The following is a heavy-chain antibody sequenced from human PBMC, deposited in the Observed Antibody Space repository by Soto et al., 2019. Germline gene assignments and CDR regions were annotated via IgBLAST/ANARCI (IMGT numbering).Heavy chain of an antibody. J-gene: IGHJ4*02. CDR3: ARMRHILTGYPGHFDY. Sequence: QVQLQESGPGLVKPSETLSLTCTVSGGSISSYYWSWIRQPPGKGLEWIGYIYYSGSTNYNPSLRRRLTISLDTSKTQFSLKLSYVTAADTAVYYCARMRHILTGYPGHFDYWGQGTLVTVSS. CDR1: GGSISSYY. V-gene: IGHV4-59*01. CDR2: IYYSGST. D-gene: IGHD3-9*01.